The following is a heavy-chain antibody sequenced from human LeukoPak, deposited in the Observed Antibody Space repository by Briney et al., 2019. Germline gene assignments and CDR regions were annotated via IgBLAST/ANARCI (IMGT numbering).Heavy chain of an antibody. CDR3: ARGYCSSTSSPIRDYYYYMDV. Sequence: PSETLSLTCTVSGGSISSYYWSWIRQPPGKGLEWIGYIYYSGSTNYNPSLKSRVTISVDTSKNQFSLKLSSVTAADTAVYYCARGYCSSTSSPIRDYYYYMDVWGKGTTVTVSS. J-gene: IGHJ6*03. V-gene: IGHV4-59*01. CDR1: GGSISSYY. CDR2: IYYSGST. D-gene: IGHD2-2*01.